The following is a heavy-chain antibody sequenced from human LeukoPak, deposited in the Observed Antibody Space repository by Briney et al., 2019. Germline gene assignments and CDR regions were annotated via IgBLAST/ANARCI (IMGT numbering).Heavy chain of an antibody. V-gene: IGHV1-46*01. CDR3: AKDPRNILTGDYDDFDI. CDR1: GYTFSNYC. D-gene: IGHD3-9*01. CDR2: LNPTYDIP. J-gene: IGHJ3*02. Sequence: AASVKVSCKASGYTFSNYCMHWVRQAPGQGLEWMGILNPTYDIPIYAQTFEGRVTMTRDMSTSTVYMELSTLTSDDTAVYFCAKDPRNILTGDYDDFDIWGQGTMVTVSS.